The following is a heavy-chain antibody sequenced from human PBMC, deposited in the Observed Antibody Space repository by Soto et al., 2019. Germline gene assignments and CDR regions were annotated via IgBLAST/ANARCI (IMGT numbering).Heavy chain of an antibody. CDR3: ARPYSSSWYSGPDY. J-gene: IGHJ4*02. D-gene: IGHD6-13*01. CDR1: GFTFSSYA. Sequence: QVQLVESGGGVVQPGRSLRLSCAASGFTFSSYAMHWVRQAPGKGLEWVAVISYDGSNKYYADSVKGRFTISRDNSKNELYLQMNCLSAEDTAVYYCARPYSSSWYSGPDYWGQGTLVTVSS. V-gene: IGHV3-30-3*01. CDR2: ISYDGSNK.